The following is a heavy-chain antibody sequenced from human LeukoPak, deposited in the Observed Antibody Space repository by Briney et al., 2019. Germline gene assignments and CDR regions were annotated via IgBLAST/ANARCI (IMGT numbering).Heavy chain of an antibody. Sequence: GGSQRLSCAASGFTFSSYSMNWVRQAPGKGLEWVSSISSSSSYIYYADSVKGRFTISRDNAKNSLYLQMNSLRAEDTAVYYCARVFIEMATIALDYWGQGTLVTVSS. V-gene: IGHV3-21*01. J-gene: IGHJ4*02. CDR2: ISSSSSYI. CDR3: ARVFIEMATIALDY. CDR1: GFTFSSYS. D-gene: IGHD5-24*01.